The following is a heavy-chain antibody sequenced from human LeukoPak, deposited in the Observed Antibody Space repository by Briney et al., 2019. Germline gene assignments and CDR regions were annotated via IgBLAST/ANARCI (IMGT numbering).Heavy chain of an antibody. V-gene: IGHV1-18*01. J-gene: IGHJ6*02. D-gene: IGHD3-10*01. Sequence: GASVKVSCKASGYTFTSYGISWVRQAPGQGLEWMGWISAYNGNTNYAQKLQGRVTMTTDTSTRTAYMELRSLRSDDTAVYYCARGAIWFGEPYYYGMDVWGHGTTVTVSS. CDR3: ARGAIWFGEPYYYGMDV. CDR2: ISAYNGNT. CDR1: GYTFTSYG.